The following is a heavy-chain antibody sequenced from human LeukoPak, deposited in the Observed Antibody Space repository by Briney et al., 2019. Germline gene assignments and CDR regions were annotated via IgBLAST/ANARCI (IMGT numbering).Heavy chain of an antibody. J-gene: IGHJ4*02. CDR3: ARDRAVALDY. CDR2: IDPNSGGT. CDR1: GYTFSGYY. Sequence: ASVKVSCKASGYTFSGYYIHWVRQAPGQGLEWMGRIDPNSGGTTYAQGFQGRVTMTRDTSISTAYMGLSRLTSDDTAVYYCARDRAVALDYWGQGTLVTVSS. V-gene: IGHV1-2*06. D-gene: IGHD6-19*01.